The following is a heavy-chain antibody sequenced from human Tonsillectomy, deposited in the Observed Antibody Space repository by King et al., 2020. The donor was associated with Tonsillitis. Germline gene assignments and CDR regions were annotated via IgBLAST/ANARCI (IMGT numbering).Heavy chain of an antibody. J-gene: IGHJ4*02. CDR3: AKPPTGDSSGYYHY. CDR2: IGASGGTT. V-gene: IGHV3-23*04. D-gene: IGHD3-22*01. Sequence: VQLVESGGGLVQPGGSLRLSCAASGFTFSSYAMSWVRQAPGRGLEWVSSIGASGGTTYYADSVKGRFTVSRDNPKHTLSLQMNSLRAEDTAVYYCAKPPTGDSSGYYHYWGQGTLVTVSS. CDR1: GFTFSSYA.